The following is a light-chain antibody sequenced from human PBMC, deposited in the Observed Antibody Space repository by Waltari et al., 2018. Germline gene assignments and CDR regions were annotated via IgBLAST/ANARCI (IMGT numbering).Light chain of an antibody. CDR2: GNS. CDR3: QSYDSSLSGSVV. V-gene: IGLV1-40*01. Sequence: QSVLTQPPSVSGAPGQRVTISCPGSSSNIGAGYDVHWYQQLPGTAPKRLIYGNSNRPAGVPDRFSGSKSGTSASLAITGLQAEDEADYYCQSYDSSLSGSVVFGGGTKLTVL. J-gene: IGLJ2*01. CDR1: SSNIGAGYD.